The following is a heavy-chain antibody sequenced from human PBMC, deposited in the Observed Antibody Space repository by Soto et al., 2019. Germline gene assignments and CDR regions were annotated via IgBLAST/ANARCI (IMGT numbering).Heavy chain of an antibody. CDR3: ASHPRDSSGYWYYFDY. Sequence: EVQLVESGGGLVKPGGSLRLSCAASGFTFSSYSMNWVRQAPGKGLEWVSSISSSSSYIYYADSVKGRFTISRDNAKNSLYLQMNSLRAEDTAVFYCASHPRDSSGYWYYFDYWGQGNLVNVSS. CDR2: ISSSSSYI. D-gene: IGHD3-22*01. V-gene: IGHV3-21*01. J-gene: IGHJ4*02. CDR1: GFTFSSYS.